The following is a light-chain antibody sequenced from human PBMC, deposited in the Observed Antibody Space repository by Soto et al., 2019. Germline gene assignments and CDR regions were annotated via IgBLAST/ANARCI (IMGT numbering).Light chain of an antibody. CDR3: KSADSSGTYQ. Sequence: SYELTQPPSLSVSLGQTARITCSGDALPKQYAYWYQQKPGQAPVLVIYKDSERPSGIPERFSGSSSGTTVTLTISGVQAEDEADYYCKSADSSGTYQFGGGTKVTVL. J-gene: IGLJ2*01. CDR2: KDS. CDR1: ALPKQY. V-gene: IGLV3-25*03.